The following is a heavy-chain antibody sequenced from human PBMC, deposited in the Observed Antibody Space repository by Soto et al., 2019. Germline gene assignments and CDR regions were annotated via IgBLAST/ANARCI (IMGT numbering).Heavy chain of an antibody. D-gene: IGHD3-10*01. V-gene: IGHV3-23*01. Sequence: GGSLRLSCAASGFTFSSYAISWVRQAPGKGLEWVSAIRGSGGSTYYADSVKGRSTISRDNSKNTQYLQMNSLRAEDTALYYCASLDALLWFGELPFDYWGQGTLVTVSS. CDR1: GFTFSSYA. J-gene: IGHJ4*02. CDR2: IRGSGGST. CDR3: ASLDALLWFGELPFDY.